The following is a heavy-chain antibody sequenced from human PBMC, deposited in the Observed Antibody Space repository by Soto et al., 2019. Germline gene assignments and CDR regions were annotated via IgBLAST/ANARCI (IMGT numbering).Heavy chain of an antibody. V-gene: IGHV4-31*03. J-gene: IGHJ4*02. CDR2: IYYSGST. D-gene: IGHD3-3*01. Sequence: TLSLTCTVSGGSISSGGYYWSWIRQHPGKGLEWIGYIYYSGSTYYNPSLKSRVTISVDTSKNQFSLKLSSVTAADTAVYYCARAGRRITIFGVVIPFDYWGQGTLVTVSS. CDR3: ARAGRRITIFGVVIPFDY. CDR1: GGSISSGGYY.